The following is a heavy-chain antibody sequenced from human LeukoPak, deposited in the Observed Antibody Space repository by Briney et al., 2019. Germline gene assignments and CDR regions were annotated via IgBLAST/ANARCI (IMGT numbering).Heavy chain of an antibody. V-gene: IGHV4-34*01. CDR1: GGSFSGYY. J-gene: IGHJ6*03. CDR2: INHSGST. CDR3: ARQYYYYYMDV. Sequence: PSATLSLTCAVYGGSFSGYYWSWIRQPPGKGLEWIGEINHSGSTNYNPSLKSRVTISVDTSKNQFSLKLSSVTAADTAVYYCARQYYYYYMDVWGKGTTVTVSS.